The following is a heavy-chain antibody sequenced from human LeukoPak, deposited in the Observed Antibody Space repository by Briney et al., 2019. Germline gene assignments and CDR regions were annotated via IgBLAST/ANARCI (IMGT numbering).Heavy chain of an antibody. CDR3: ARGRIEVAGYFDS. J-gene: IGHJ4*02. CDR2: ISYDGSNK. V-gene: IGHV3-30*14. CDR1: GFTFSSYA. Sequence: GGSLRLSCAASGFTFSSYAMHWVRQAPGKGLVWVAVISYDGSNKYYADSVKGRFTISRDNSKNTLYLQMNSLRAEDTAVYYCARGRIEVAGYFDSWGQGTLVTASS. D-gene: IGHD6-19*01.